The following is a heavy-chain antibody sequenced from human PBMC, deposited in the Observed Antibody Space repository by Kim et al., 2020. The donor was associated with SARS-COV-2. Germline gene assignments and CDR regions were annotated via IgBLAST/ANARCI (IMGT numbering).Heavy chain of an antibody. CDR1: GFTFSDYY. Sequence: GGSLRLSCAASGFTFSDYYMSWVRQAPGKGLEWISYISSSGTTVYYADSVQGRFTISRDNANNSLYLQMNSLRTDDTAVYYCARLIVQEVMIFSWGQGTRVTVSS. D-gene: IGHD3-10*01. V-gene: IGHV3-11*01. CDR2: ISSSGTTV. CDR3: ARLIVQEVMIFS. J-gene: IGHJ5*02.